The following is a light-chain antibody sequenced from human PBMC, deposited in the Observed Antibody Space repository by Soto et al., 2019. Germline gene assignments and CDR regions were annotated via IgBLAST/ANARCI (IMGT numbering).Light chain of an antibody. CDR1: NSNIGAGYD. Sequence: QSVLTQPPSVSGAPGQWVTISCTGSNSNIGAGYDVHWYQQLPGTAPKLLIYGSTKRPSGVPDRFSGSKSASSASLAITGLQTEDEADYYCQSYDNSLTGFYVFGTGTQLTVL. CDR2: GST. V-gene: IGLV1-40*01. J-gene: IGLJ7*01. CDR3: QSYDNSLTGFYV.